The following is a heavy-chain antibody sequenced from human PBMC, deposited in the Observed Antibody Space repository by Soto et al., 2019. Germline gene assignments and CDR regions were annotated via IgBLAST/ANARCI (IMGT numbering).Heavy chain of an antibody. V-gene: IGHV3-53*01. CDR2: VYSAGPT. Sequence: GGSLRLSCAASGFTVSNYYMTWVRQPPGRGLQWVSVVYSAGPTYYADSVTGRFTISRDESKNSLFLQMDNLRAAATATYYCARGESTDAYKPLGYWGPGTLVTVSS. D-gene: IGHD3-10*01. CDR1: GFTVSNYY. J-gene: IGHJ4*02. CDR3: ARGESTDAYKPLGY.